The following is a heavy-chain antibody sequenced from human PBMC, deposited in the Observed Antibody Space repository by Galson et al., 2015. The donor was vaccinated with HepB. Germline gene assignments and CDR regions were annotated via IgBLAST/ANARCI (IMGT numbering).Heavy chain of an antibody. J-gene: IGHJ5*02. CDR1: GGSFSGYY. CDR2: INHSGST. D-gene: IGHD5-18*01. V-gene: IGHV4-34*01. Sequence: LSLTCAVYGGSFSGYYWSWIRQPPGKGLEWIGEINHSGSTNYNPSLKSRVTISGDTSKNQFSLKLSSVTAADTAVYYCARRGFSYGYYGTGWFDPWGQGTLVTVSS. CDR3: ARRGFSYGYYGTGWFDP.